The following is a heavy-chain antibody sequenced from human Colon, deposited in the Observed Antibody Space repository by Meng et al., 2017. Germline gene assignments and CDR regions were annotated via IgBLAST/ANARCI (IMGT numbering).Heavy chain of an antibody. CDR3: TTSVRAYNYDSAGYLY. J-gene: IGHJ4*02. CDR1: GFTFSHAW. V-gene: IGHV3-15*01. D-gene: IGHD3-22*01. Sequence: GKSLKISCAASGFTFSHAWMTWVRQVRGKGLEWVGRIRSTTDGETTEYATPVRGRFTISRDDSKNTLYLQMNSLKTEDTAVYYCTTSVRAYNYDSAGYLYWGQGSLVTVSS. CDR2: IRSTTDGETT.